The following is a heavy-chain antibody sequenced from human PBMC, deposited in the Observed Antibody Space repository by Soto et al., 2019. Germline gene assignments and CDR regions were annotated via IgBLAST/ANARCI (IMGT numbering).Heavy chain of an antibody. J-gene: IGHJ4*01. CDR1: GFTFSSYA. V-gene: IGHV3-23*01. CDR3: AKDGTQLHLYFFDY. D-gene: IGHD1-26*01. Sequence: GGSLRLSCAASGFTFSSYAMSWVRQAPGKGLEWVSVISGSGGSTYYADSVKGRFTISRDNSKNTLYLQMNSLRAEDPAVSYCAKDGTQLHLYFFDYWGHGPLVTAS. CDR2: ISGSGGST.